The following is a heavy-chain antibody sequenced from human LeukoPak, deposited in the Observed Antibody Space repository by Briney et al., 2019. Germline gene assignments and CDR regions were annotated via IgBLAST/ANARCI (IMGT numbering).Heavy chain of an antibody. D-gene: IGHD3-16*01. J-gene: IGHJ4*02. V-gene: IGHV5-51*01. CDR2: IYPGDSHT. CDR1: GYSFTSYW. Sequence: AESLKISCKGSGYSFTSYWIGWVRQMAGKGVEWRVIIYPGDSHTRYSPSFHGQVPLPPAQSASTANLQCSSLKASDTALYYSARHLGGGGFDYWGQGTLVTVSS. CDR3: ARHLGGGGFDY.